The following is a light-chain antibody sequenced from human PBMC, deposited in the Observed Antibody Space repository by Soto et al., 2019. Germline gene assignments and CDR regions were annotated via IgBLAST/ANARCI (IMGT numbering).Light chain of an antibody. CDR2: GAS. J-gene: IGKJ2*01. V-gene: IGKV3-20*01. CDR3: QEYGGSPPYT. CDR1: QSVGTNW. Sequence: VLTQSPGTLSLSPGERATLSCRASQSVGTNWLVWYQQRPGQAPRLLIYGASTRATGIPDRFSGSGSGTDFTLTINRLEPEDSEVYYCQEYGGSPPYTFGQGTKLEI.